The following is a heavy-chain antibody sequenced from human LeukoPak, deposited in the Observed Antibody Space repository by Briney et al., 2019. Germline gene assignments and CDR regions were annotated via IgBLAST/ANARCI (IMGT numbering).Heavy chain of an antibody. J-gene: IGHJ4*02. D-gene: IGHD1/OR15-1a*01. CDR1: RGTFSNYT. CDR3: ATDHRENNYAYYFDY. CDR2: IIPLFGTP. V-gene: IGHV1-69*06. Sequence: SVKVSCKASRGTFSNYTISWVRQAPGQGLEWMGGIIPLFGTPTYAQKFQGKVTITEDKSTSTAYMDLSSLRSDDTAVYYCATDHRENNYAYYFDYWGQGTLVTVSS.